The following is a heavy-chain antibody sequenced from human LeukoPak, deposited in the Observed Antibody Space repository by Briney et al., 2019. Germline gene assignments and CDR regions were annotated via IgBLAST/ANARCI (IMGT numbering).Heavy chain of an antibody. CDR3: AYSSSRYDRFDY. Sequence: PSETLSLTCTVSSGSISSYYWSWIRQPPGKGLEWIGYIYHSGSTNYNPSLKSRVTISVDTAKNQFSLKLNSVTAADTAVYYCAYSSSRYDRFDYWGQGTLVTVSS. V-gene: IGHV4-59*03. CDR1: SGSISSYY. D-gene: IGHD6-13*01. J-gene: IGHJ4*02. CDR2: IYHSGST.